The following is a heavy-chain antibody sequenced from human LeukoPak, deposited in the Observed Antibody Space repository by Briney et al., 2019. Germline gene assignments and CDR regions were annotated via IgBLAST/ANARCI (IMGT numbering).Heavy chain of an antibody. V-gene: IGHV3-48*03. Sequence: GVLRLSCAASGFTFSSYEMNWVRQAPGKGLEWVSYISSSGSTIYYADSVKGRFTISRDNAKNSLYLQMNSLRAEDTAVYYCARVGCSSTSCYIPTYYFDYWGQGTLVTVSS. D-gene: IGHD2-2*02. J-gene: IGHJ4*02. CDR1: GFTFSSYE. CDR2: ISSSGSTI. CDR3: ARVGCSSTSCYIPTYYFDY.